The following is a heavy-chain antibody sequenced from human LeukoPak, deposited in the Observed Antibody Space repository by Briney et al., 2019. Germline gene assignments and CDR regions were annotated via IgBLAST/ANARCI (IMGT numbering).Heavy chain of an antibody. D-gene: IGHD1-7*01. CDR2: ISSSSSYI. J-gene: IGHJ5*02. CDR1: GFTFSSYS. Sequence: GGSLRLSCAASGFTFSSYSMNWVRQAPGKGLEWVSSISSSSSYIYYAGSVKGRFTISRDNAKNSLYLQMNSLRAEDTAVYYCARGSPLTGTTIWEEGFDPWGQGTLVTVSS. V-gene: IGHV3-21*01. CDR3: ARGSPLTGTTIWEEGFDP.